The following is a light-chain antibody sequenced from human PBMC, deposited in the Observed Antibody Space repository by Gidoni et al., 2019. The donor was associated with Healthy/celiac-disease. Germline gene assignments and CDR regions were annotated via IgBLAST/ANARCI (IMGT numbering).Light chain of an antibody. CDR3: QQYGSSPQT. J-gene: IGKJ1*01. CDR2: GAS. CDR1: QRVSSSY. Sequence: EIVLTQSPGTLSLSPGERATLSCRASQRVSSSYVAWYQQKPGQAPRLLIYGASSRATGIPDRFSGSGSGTDFTLTISRLEPEDFAVYYCQQYGSSPQTFGQGTKVEIK. V-gene: IGKV3-20*01.